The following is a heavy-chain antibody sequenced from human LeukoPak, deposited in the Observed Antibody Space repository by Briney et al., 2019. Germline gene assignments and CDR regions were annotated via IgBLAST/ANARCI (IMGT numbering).Heavy chain of an antibody. D-gene: IGHD3-3*01. CDR3: ARGPTYYDFWSGYYDAFDI. Sequence: SESLSLTCAVYGGSFSGYYWSWIRQPPGKGLEWIGEINHSGSTNYNPSLKSRVTISVDTSKNQFSLKLSSVTAADTAVYYCARGPTYYDFWSGYYDAFDIWGQGTMVTVFS. CDR2: INHSGST. V-gene: IGHV4-34*01. J-gene: IGHJ3*02. CDR1: GGSFSGYY.